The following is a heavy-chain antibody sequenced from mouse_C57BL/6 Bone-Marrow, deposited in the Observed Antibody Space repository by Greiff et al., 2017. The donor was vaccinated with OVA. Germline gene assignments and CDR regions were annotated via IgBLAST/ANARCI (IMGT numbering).Heavy chain of an antibody. CDR1: GYTFTSYG. V-gene: IGHV1-81*01. J-gene: IGHJ3*01. D-gene: IGHD1-1*01. CDR3: ARSFITTVVAY. Sequence: QVQLKQSGAELARPGASVKLSCKASGYTFTSYGISWVKQRTGQGLEWIGEIYPRSGNTYYNEKFKGKATLTADKSSSTAYMELRSLTSEDSAVYFCARSFITTVVAYWGQGTLVTVSA. CDR2: IYPRSGNT.